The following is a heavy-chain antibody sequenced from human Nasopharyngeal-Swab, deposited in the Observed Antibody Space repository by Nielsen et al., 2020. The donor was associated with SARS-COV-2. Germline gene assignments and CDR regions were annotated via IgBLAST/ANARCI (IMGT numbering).Heavy chain of an antibody. CDR1: GGSFSGYY. D-gene: IGHD6-6*01. J-gene: IGHJ6*02. CDR2: INHSGST. Sequence: SETLSLTCAVYGGSFSGYYWSWIRQPPGNGLEWIGEINHSGSTNYNPSLKSRVTISVDTSKNQFSLKLSSVTAADTAVYYCARSRPRSSLYYYYYYGMDVWGQGTTVTVSS. CDR3: ARSRPRSSLYYYYYYGMDV. V-gene: IGHV4-34*01.